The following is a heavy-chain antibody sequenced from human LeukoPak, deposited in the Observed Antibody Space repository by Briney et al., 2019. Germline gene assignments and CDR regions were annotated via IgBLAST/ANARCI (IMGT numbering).Heavy chain of an antibody. D-gene: IGHD6-19*01. CDR2: FSSSSSYI. V-gene: IGHV3-21*01. J-gene: IGHJ4*02. CDR1: GFTFSSYS. CDR3: ARDDDIAVAGIDFDY. Sequence: PGGSLRLSCAASGFTFSSYSMNWVRQAPGKGLEWVSSFSSSSSYIYYADSVKGRFTISRDNAKNSLYLQMNSLRAEDTAVYYCARDDDIAVAGIDFDYWGQGTLVTVSS.